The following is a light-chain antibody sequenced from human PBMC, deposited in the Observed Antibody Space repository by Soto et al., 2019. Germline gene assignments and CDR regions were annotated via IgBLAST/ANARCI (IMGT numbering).Light chain of an antibody. V-gene: IGKV3-15*01. CDR2: GAS. CDR1: QSLSSSY. CDR3: QQYNKWPLT. Sequence: EIVLTQSPGTLSLSPGERATLSCGASQSLSSSYLVWYQQKPGQAPRLLIYGASTRATGIPVRFSGSASGTEFTLTISSLQSEDFTVYYCQQYNKWPLTFGQGTKVDI. J-gene: IGKJ1*01.